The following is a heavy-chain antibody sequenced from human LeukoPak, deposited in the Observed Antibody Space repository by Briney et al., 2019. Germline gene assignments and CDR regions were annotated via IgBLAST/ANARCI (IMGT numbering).Heavy chain of an antibody. V-gene: IGHV3-21*01. Sequence: GGSLRLSCAASGFTFSSYSMNWVRQAPGKGLEWVSSISSSSSSYIYYADSVKGRFTISRDNAKNSLYLQMNSLRAEDTAVYYCARDRFSSGWSPWGQGTLVTVSS. CDR2: ISSSSSSYI. CDR3: ARDRFSSGWSP. D-gene: IGHD6-19*01. CDR1: GFTFSSYS. J-gene: IGHJ5*02.